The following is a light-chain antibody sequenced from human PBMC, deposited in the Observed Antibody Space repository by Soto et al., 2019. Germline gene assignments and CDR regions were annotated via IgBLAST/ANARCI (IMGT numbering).Light chain of an antibody. CDR1: QSVSSSY. V-gene: IGKV3D-20*02. Sequence: EMVLTHSPGTLSLSPGEVASAAGMGSQSVSSSYLAWYQQKPGQAPRLLIYGASSRATGIPDRFSGSGSGTDFTLTISRLEPEDFTVYYCQQRSNWPFTFGGGTKVDI. CDR2: GAS. J-gene: IGKJ4*01. CDR3: QQRSNWPFT.